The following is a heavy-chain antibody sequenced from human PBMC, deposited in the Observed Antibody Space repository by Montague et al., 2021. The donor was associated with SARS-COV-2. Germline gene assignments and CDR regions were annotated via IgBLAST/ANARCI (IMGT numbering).Heavy chain of an antibody. V-gene: IGHV4-34*01. J-gene: IGHJ6*03. CDR3: ARLGDGVVPSPILGVGPYYSYYYMDV. Sequence: ETLSLTCAVHGGSLSTYSWKWIRQPPGKGLEWIGEIHHGGSTNYNPSLKSRVTTSADTSKNQFSLKLTSVAAADTAVYYCARLGDGVVPSPILGVGPYYSYYYMDVWGKGTTVTVSS. CDR2: IHHGGST. CDR1: GGSLSTYS. D-gene: IGHD3-10*01.